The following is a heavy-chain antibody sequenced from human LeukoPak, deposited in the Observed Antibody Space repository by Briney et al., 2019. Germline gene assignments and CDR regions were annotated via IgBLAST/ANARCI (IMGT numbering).Heavy chain of an antibody. J-gene: IGHJ4*02. D-gene: IGHD2-2*02. CDR2: IKSDGSST. Sequence: GGSLRLSCAASGFTFSSYWMHWVRQAPGKGLVWVSRIKSDGSSTNYADSVKGRFTISRDNAKNTLYLQMNSLRAEDTAVYYCARSYKADYWSQGTLVTVSS. CDR3: ARSYKADY. CDR1: GFTFSSYW. V-gene: IGHV3-74*01.